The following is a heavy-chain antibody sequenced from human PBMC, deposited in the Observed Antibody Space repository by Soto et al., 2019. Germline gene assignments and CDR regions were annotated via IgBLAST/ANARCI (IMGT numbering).Heavy chain of an antibody. V-gene: IGHV4-31*03. D-gene: IGHD3-3*01. CDR3: AREQGDAVFGVLIGLTADY. Sequence: QVQLQESGPGLVKPSQTLSLTYTVSGGSISSGGYYWSWIRQRPGKGLEWIGYIYYSGSTYYNPSLKSRVTISADTSKNQFSLNLSSVTAADTAMYYCAREQGDAVFGVLIGLTADYWGQGTQVTVSS. CDR1: GGSISSGGYY. CDR2: IYYSGST. J-gene: IGHJ4*02.